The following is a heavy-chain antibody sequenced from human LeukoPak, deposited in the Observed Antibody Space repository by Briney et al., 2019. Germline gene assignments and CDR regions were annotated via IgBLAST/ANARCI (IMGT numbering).Heavy chain of an antibody. CDR1: GFTSSSYN. CDR2: ISSGSITS. D-gene: IGHD1-7*01. V-gene: IGHV3-48*02. J-gene: IGHJ4*02. CDR3: ATERNYYFDY. Sequence: PGGSLRLSCAASGFTSSSYNMNWVRQAPGKGLEWVSYISSGSITSYYADSVKGRFTVSRDNAKDSLYLQMNSLRDEDTAVYYCATERNYYFDYWGQGTLVTVSS.